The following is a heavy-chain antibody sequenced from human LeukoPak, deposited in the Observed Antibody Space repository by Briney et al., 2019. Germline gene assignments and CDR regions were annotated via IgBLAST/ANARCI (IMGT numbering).Heavy chain of an antibody. D-gene: IGHD1-26*01. Sequence: SETLSLTCAVSGGSISSDTWWTWVRQPPGKGLGWIGEIYHRGATNYNPSLKSRVTISVDTSKNQFSLKLSSVTAADTAVYYCARGEWDLLFDYWGQGTLVTVSS. CDR2: IYHRGAT. CDR1: GGSISSDTW. CDR3: ARGEWDLLFDY. V-gene: IGHV4-4*02. J-gene: IGHJ4*02.